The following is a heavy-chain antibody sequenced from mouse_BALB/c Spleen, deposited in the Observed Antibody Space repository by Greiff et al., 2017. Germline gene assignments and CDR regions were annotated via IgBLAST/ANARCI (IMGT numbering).Heavy chain of an antibody. Sequence: DVHLVESGGGLVKPGGSLKLSCAASGFTFSSYAMSWVRQTPEKRLEWVASISSGGSTYYPDSVKGRFTISRDNARNILYLQMSSLRSEDTAMYYCARSTMITTGAMDYWGQGTSVTVSS. D-gene: IGHD2-4*01. V-gene: IGHV5-6-5*01. CDR1: GFTFSSYA. J-gene: IGHJ4*01. CDR2: ISSGGST. CDR3: ARSTMITTGAMDY.